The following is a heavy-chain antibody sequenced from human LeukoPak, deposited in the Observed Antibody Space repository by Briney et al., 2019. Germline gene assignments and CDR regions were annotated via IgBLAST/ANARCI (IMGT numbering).Heavy chain of an antibody. CDR3: VKDFGRIRGTPDS. J-gene: IGHJ4*02. Sequence: GGSLRLSCAASGFTVSNTYMSWVRQAPGKGPEYVSTISGSGNGGSIYYADSVKGRFTISRDDSKSIVYLQMNGLRSEDTAVYYCVKDFGRIRGTPDSWGQGTLVTVSS. D-gene: IGHD1-1*01. CDR1: GFTVSNTY. CDR2: ISGSGNGGSI. V-gene: IGHV3-64D*06.